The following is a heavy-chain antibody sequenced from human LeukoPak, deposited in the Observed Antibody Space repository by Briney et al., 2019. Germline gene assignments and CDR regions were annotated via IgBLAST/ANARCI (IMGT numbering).Heavy chain of an antibody. J-gene: IGHJ5*02. D-gene: IGHD1-26*01. CDR1: GFNFRTFW. CDR2: IYPNDSDI. V-gene: IGHV5-51*01. Sequence: GESLKISCKGSGFNFRTFWISWVRQQPGKGLEWMGMIYPNDSDIRYSPSFQGQVTISADKSKSTAFLQWSSLKASDSAMYYCARTSGAPWGQGTLVTVSS. CDR3: ARTSGAP.